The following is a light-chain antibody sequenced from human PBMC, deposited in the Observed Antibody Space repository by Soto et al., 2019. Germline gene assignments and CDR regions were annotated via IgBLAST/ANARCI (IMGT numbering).Light chain of an antibody. Sequence: EMVWTESSSTLALSSGERATLSCRASQDVNGYLAWYQQKPGQAPRLLIYDASNRATGIPARFSGSGPGTDFTLTISSLEPEDFAVYYCQQRANWHITFGQGTRLEIK. V-gene: IGKV3D-11*01. CDR1: QDVNGY. CDR2: DAS. J-gene: IGKJ5*01. CDR3: QQRANWHIT.